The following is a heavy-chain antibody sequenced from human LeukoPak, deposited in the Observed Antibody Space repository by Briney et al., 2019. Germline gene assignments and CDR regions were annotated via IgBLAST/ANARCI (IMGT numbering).Heavy chain of an antibody. D-gene: IGHD3-9*01. J-gene: IGHJ4*02. V-gene: IGHV4-38-2*02. CDR2: KYHTGST. Sequence: SETLSLTCTVSGYSISSGFHWGWIRQPPGKGLEWIGSKYHTGSTYYNPSLRSRVTMSVDTSKNQISLRLSSVTAADSAVYYCVRRVRYFGQNDYWGQGTLVTVSS. CDR3: VRRVRYFGQNDY. CDR1: GYSISSGFH.